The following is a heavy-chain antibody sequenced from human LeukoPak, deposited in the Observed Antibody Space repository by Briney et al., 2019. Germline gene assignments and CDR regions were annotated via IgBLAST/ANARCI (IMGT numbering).Heavy chain of an antibody. D-gene: IGHD3-10*01. Sequence: SVKVSCKASGGTFISYAISWVRQAPGQGLEWMGGIIPIFGTANYAQKFQGRVTITADESTSTAYMELSSLRSEDTAVYYCARDRGSGGLDAFDIWGQGTMVTVSS. J-gene: IGHJ3*02. CDR3: ARDRGSGGLDAFDI. CDR1: GGTFISYA. CDR2: IIPIFGTA. V-gene: IGHV1-69*01.